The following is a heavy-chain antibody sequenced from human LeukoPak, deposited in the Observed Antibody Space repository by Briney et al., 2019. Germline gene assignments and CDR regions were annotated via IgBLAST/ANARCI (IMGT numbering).Heavy chain of an antibody. V-gene: IGHV3-23*01. Sequence: GGSLRLSCAASGFTFSSYAMSWVRQAPGKGLEWVSAISGSGGSTYYADSVKGRFTISRDNSKNTLYLQMNSLRAEDTAAYYCANADSSGWYVPEYGMDVWGQGTTVTVSS. CDR1: GFTFSSYA. CDR3: ANADSSGWYVPEYGMDV. D-gene: IGHD6-19*01. CDR2: ISGSGGST. J-gene: IGHJ6*02.